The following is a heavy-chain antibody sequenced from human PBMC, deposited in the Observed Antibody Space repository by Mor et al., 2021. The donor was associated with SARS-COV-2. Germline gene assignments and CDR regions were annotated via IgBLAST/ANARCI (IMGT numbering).Heavy chain of an antibody. Sequence: SYIGSNKYYADSVKGRFTISRDNSKNTLYLQMNSLRAEDTAVYYCARDRAPDFEYSSSSREFYIWGQGTMV. V-gene: IGHV3-30-3*01. J-gene: IGHJ3*02. CDR2: SYIGSNK. CDR3: ARDRAPDFEYSSSSREFYI. D-gene: IGHD6-6*01.